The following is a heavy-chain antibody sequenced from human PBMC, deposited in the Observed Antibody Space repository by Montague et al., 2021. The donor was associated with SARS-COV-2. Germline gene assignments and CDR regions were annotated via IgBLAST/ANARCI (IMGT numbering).Heavy chain of an antibody. V-gene: IGHV4-34*01. CDR2: INHSGST. CDR1: GGSFSGYY. CDR3: ARARQDVVVPALGIGAYYYYYYMDV. J-gene: IGHJ6*03. D-gene: IGHD2-2*01. Sequence: SETLSLTCAVYGGSFSGYYWSWIRQPPGKGLEWIGEINHSGSTNYNPSLKSRVTISADTSKNQFSLKLSSVTAADTAVYYCARARQDVVVPALGIGAYYYYYYMDVWGKGTTVTVSS.